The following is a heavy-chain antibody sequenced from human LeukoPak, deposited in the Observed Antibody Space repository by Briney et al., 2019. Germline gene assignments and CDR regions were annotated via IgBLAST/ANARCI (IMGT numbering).Heavy chain of an antibody. CDR2: IYYSGST. J-gene: IGHJ4*02. CDR3: ATHSITMVRGVIGFDY. CDR1: GGSISSYY. D-gene: IGHD3-10*01. V-gene: IGHV4-39*07. Sequence: SETLSLTCTVSGGSISSYYWSWIRQPPGKGLEWIGSIYYSGSTYYNPSLKSRVTISVDTSKNQFSLKLSSVTAADTAVYYCATHSITMVRGVIGFDYWGQGTLVTVSA.